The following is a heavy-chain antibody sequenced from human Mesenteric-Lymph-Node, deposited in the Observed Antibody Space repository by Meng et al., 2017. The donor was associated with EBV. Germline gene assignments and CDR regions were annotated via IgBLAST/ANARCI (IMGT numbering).Heavy chain of an antibody. CDR3: ARGAIFGIVITYFDY. CDR1: EGSFMGYH. D-gene: IGHD3-3*02. CDR2: ISQSGDT. Sequence: QRGGAGPLDPSETLPLTCQASEGSFMGYHWSWIRQPPGKGLEYIGEISQSGDTTYNPSLKSRVTISVDRSRNQFSLKMASVAAADTAVYYCARGAIFGIVITYFDYWSQGTLVTVSS. V-gene: IGHV4-34*01. J-gene: IGHJ4*02.